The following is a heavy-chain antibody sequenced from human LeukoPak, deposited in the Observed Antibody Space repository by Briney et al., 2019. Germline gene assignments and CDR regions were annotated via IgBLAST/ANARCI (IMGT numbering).Heavy chain of an antibody. Sequence: GGSLRLSCVASGFTFSSHSMSWVRQAPGKGLEWVSTINLSGGSTYYADSVTGRFTISRDNSKNTLYLQMNSLRAEDTAVYYCAKSQRYDFWSGYFDYWGQGTLVTVSS. D-gene: IGHD3-3*01. CDR3: AKSQRYDFWSGYFDY. V-gene: IGHV3-23*01. CDR1: GFTFSSHS. J-gene: IGHJ4*02. CDR2: INLSGGST.